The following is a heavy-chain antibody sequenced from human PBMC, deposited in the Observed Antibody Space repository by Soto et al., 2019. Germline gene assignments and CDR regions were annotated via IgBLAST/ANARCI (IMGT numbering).Heavy chain of an antibody. D-gene: IGHD2-15*01. J-gene: IGHJ6*02. CDR3: AKDDCSICNGPAYNFDMDV. Sequence: EVQVLESGGGFVQPGGSLRLSCAASGFTFSNYAMTWVRQAPGKGLEWVSGVTRGGSAYYADSVKGRFTISRDNSKNTVFMQRNSLRDKDTAIYYCAKDDCSICNGPAYNFDMDVWGQGTTVTVSS. V-gene: IGHV3-23*01. CDR1: GFTFSNYA. CDR2: VTRGGSA.